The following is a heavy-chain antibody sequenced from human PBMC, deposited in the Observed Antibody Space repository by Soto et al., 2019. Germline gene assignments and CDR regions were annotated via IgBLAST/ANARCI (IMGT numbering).Heavy chain of an antibody. CDR2: IRASSSET. D-gene: IGHD3-16*01. CDR1: GFLFSSYS. J-gene: IGHJ4*02. V-gene: IGHV3-21*01. CDR3: ASLFSYAAY. Sequence: GCLRLSCAASGFLFSSYSMNWVRQAPGKGLEWVASIRASSSETYYAESVKGRFTISRDNAKNSLFLQMNSLRAEDTAVYYCASLFSYAAYWGQGTLVTVSS.